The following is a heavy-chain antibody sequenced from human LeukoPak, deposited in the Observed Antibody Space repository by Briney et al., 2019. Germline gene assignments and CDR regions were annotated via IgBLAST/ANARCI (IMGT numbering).Heavy chain of an antibody. J-gene: IGHJ4*02. V-gene: IGHV3-30*19. D-gene: IGHD1-26*01. CDR3: ARDFGGSYSGLDY. CDR2: ISYDGSNK. Sequence: GGSLRLSCAASGFTFSSYGMHWVRQAPGKGLEWVAVISYDGSNKYYADSVKGRFTISRDNSKNTLYLQMNSLRAEDTAVYYCARDFGGSYSGLDYWGQGTLVTVSS. CDR1: GFTFSSYG.